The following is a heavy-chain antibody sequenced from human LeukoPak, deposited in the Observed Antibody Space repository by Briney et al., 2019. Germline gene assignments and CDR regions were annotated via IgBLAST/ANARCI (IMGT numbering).Heavy chain of an antibody. CDR2: IWHDGSDK. Sequence: GGSLRLSCAASGITFSSYGMHWVRQAPGKGLEWVAVIWHDGSDKYYVDSVKGRFTISRDNSKNTLYLQMNSLRAEDTAFYDRARESRDAFHIWGRGTMVTVSS. CDR1: GITFSSYG. CDR3: ARESRDAFHI. J-gene: IGHJ3*02. V-gene: IGHV3-33*01.